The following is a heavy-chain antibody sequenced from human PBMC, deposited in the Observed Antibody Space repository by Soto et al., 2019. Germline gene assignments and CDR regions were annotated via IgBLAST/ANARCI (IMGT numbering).Heavy chain of an antibody. V-gene: IGHV4-31*03. CDR2: IYYSGST. CDR1: GGSISSGGQY. CDR3: ARSVFP. J-gene: IGHJ5*02. Sequence: QVQLQESGPGLVKPSQTLSLTCTVSGGSISSGGQYLTRIRQHPGQGLEWIGYIYYSGSTCYNPSLKSRVTRSVDTSKNQFSLKLSSVTAADTAVYYCARSVFPWGQGTLVTVSS.